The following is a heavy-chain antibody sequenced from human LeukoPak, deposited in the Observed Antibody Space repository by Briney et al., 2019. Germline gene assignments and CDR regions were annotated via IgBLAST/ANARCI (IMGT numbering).Heavy chain of an antibody. D-gene: IGHD4-17*01. Sequence: GASVKVSCRASGYTFTSSGFNWMRQAPGQGLEWMGWISAYNGNTNYAQKLQGRVTMTTDTSTSTAYMELRSLRSDDTAVYYCARDADPYGDYSPFDYWGQGTLVTVSS. CDR1: GYTFTSSG. J-gene: IGHJ4*02. V-gene: IGHV1-18*01. CDR2: ISAYNGNT. CDR3: ARDADPYGDYSPFDY.